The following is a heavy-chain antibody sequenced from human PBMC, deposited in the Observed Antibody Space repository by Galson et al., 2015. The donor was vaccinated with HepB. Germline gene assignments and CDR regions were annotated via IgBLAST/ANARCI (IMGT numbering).Heavy chain of an antibody. CDR3: ARRLYTSGWHDAFDI. Sequence: QSGAEVKKPGESLRISCEGSGYSFTSYWISWVRQMPGKGLEWIGRIDPSDSYTNYSPSFQGRVTISVDKSSSTAYLQWSSLKASDTAMYYCARRLYTSGWHDAFDIWGQGTMVTVSS. D-gene: IGHD6-19*01. CDR1: GYSFTSYW. V-gene: IGHV5-10-1*01. J-gene: IGHJ3*02. CDR2: IDPSDSYT.